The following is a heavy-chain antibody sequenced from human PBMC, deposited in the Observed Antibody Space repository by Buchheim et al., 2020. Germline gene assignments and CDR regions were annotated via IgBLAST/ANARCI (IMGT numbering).Heavy chain of an antibody. Sequence: QVQLVESGGGVVQPGRSLRLSCAASGFTFSSYGMHWVRQAPGKGLEWVAVISYDGSNKYYADSVKGRFTISRDNSKHTLYLQMNSLRAEDTAVYYCAKDESPVTNGNKGGGDFDYWGQGTL. CDR1: GFTFSSYG. J-gene: IGHJ4*02. V-gene: IGHV3-30*18. D-gene: IGHD1/OR15-1a*01. CDR2: ISYDGSNK. CDR3: AKDESPVTNGNKGGGDFDY.